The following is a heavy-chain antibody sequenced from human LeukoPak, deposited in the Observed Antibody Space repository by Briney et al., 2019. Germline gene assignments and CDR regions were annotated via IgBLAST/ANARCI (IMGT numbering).Heavy chain of an antibody. CDR2: IKSKTDGGTT. CDR1: GFTFSNAW. V-gene: IGHV3-15*01. D-gene: IGHD1-26*01. CDR3: TTRSVGATTVFDY. J-gene: IGHJ4*02. Sequence: GGSLRLSCAASGFTFSNAWMSWVRQAPGKGLEWVGRIKSKTDGGTTDYAAPVKGRFTISRDDSKNTPYLQMNSLKTEDTAVYYCTTRSVGATTVFDYWGQGTLVTVSS.